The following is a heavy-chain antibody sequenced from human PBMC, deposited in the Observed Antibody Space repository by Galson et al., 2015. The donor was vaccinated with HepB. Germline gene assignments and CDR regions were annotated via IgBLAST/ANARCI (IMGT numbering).Heavy chain of an antibody. CDR3: ARIFYDSSGYSRYNWFDP. CDR2: IIPILGIA. V-gene: IGHV1-69*02. D-gene: IGHD3-22*01. Sequence: SVKVSCKASGGTFSSYTISWVRQAPGQGLEWMGRIIPILGIANYAQKFQGRVTITADKSTSTAYMELSSLRSEDTAVYYCARIFYDSSGYSRYNWFDPWGQGTLVTVSS. J-gene: IGHJ5*02. CDR1: GGTFSSYT.